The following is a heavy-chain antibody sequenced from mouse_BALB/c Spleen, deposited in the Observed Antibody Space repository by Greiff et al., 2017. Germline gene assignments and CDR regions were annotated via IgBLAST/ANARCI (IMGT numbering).Heavy chain of an antibody. CDR1: GYSITSGYY. CDR3: ARGGYYSLFAY. J-gene: IGHJ3*01. V-gene: IGHV3-6*02. D-gene: IGHD2-3*01. Sequence: EVQLQESGPGLVKPSQSLSLTCSVTGYSITSGYYWNWIRQFPGNKLEWMGYISYDGSNNYNPSLKNRISITRDTSKNQFFLKLNSVTTEDTATYYCARGGYYSLFAYWGQGTLVTVSA. CDR2: ISYDGSN.